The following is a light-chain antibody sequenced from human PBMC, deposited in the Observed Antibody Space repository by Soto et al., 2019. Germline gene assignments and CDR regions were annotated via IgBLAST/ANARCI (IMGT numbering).Light chain of an antibody. CDR3: AAWDDSLNGRYV. Sequence: QSALTQPASVSGSPGQSITISCTGTSSDIGGYKYVSWYQLHPGKAPKLMIYEVSNRPSGISDRFSASKSGNTASLAISGLQSEDEADYYCAAWDDSLNGRYVFGTGTKVTVL. CDR1: SSDIGGYKY. V-gene: IGLV2-14*01. CDR2: EVS. J-gene: IGLJ1*01.